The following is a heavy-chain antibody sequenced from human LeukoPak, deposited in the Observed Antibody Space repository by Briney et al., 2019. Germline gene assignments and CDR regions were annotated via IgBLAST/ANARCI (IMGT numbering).Heavy chain of an antibody. CDR1: GGSFSTYY. D-gene: IGHD3-16*01. V-gene: IGHV4-34*01. Sequence: PSETLSLTCAVYGGSFSTYYWSWIRQPPGKGLEWIGEINHSGSTNNNPSLKSRVTISVDMSKNQISLKLTSVTAADTAVYYCSRGGGRMRIYRKKWFDPWGQGTLVTVSS. CDR2: INHSGST. CDR3: SRGGGRMRIYRKKWFDP. J-gene: IGHJ5*02.